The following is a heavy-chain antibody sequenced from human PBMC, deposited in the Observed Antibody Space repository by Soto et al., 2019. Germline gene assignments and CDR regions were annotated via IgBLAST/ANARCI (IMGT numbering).Heavy chain of an antibody. CDR3: ARGPTKGNAFDI. CDR1: GFTFSSYW. Sequence: GGSLSLSCVASGFTFSSYWMSWVRQAPGKGLEWVANIKQDGSEKNYVDSVKGRFTISRDDAKNSLYLQMNSMRAEDTALYYCARGPTKGNAFDIWGQGTMVTVSS. CDR2: IKQDGSEK. J-gene: IGHJ3*02. V-gene: IGHV3-7*01.